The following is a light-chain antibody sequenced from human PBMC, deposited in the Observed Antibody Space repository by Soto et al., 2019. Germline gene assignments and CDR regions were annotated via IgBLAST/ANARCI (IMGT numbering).Light chain of an antibody. Sequence: EIVLTQSPATLSLSPGERATLSCRASQSVSSYLAWYQQKPGQAPRLLIYDASNRATGIPARFSGSGSGTVFTLTISSLEPEDFAVYYCQQRSNWPRLTFGQGTKLEIK. J-gene: IGKJ2*01. CDR2: DAS. CDR3: QQRSNWPRLT. CDR1: QSVSSY. V-gene: IGKV3-11*01.